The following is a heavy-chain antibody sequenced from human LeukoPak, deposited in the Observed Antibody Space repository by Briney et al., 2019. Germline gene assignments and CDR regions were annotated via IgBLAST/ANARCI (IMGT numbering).Heavy chain of an antibody. Sequence: GGSLRFSCAASGFTVSSNYMSWVRQAPGEGLEWGSVIYIGTYYADSVKGRFTISRDNSKNTLYLQMNSLRADDTAVYYCAGGSLGSGTSSDCCPLDYWGQGTLVTVSS. CDR3: AGGSLGSGTSSDCCPLDY. CDR2: IYIGT. J-gene: IGHJ4*02. D-gene: IGHD2-15*01. V-gene: IGHV3-53*01. CDR1: GFTVSSNY.